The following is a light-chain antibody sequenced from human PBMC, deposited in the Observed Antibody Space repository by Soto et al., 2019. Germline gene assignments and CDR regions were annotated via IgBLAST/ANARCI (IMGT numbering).Light chain of an antibody. CDR2: GAS. V-gene: IGKV3-20*01. CDR1: QSVSSSSY. CDR3: RQYGSSPSYT. J-gene: IGKJ2*01. Sequence: EIVLTQSPGTLYLSPGERATLSCRASQSVSSSSYLAWYQQKPGQAPRLLIYGASSRATGIPDRFSGSGSATDFTLTISRLEPEDFAVYYCRQYGSSPSYTFGHGTKLEIK.